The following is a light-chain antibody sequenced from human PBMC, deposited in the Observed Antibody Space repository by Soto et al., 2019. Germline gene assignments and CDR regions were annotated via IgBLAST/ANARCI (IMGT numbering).Light chain of an antibody. Sequence: DIQLTQSPSLLSASVGDRVTITCRASQGISSYLAWYQQKPGKAPKLLIYTASTLQSGVPSRFSGSGSGTEFTLTISSLQPDDFATYYCQQLDNYPRTFGQGTKVDI. J-gene: IGKJ1*01. V-gene: IGKV1-9*01. CDR3: QQLDNYPRT. CDR2: TAS. CDR1: QGISSY.